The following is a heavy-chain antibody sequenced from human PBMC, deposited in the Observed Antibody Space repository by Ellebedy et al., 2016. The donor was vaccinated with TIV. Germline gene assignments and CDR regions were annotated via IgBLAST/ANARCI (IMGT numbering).Heavy chain of an antibody. CDR3: VREYYDILTVPYNWFDP. Sequence: AASVKVSCKASGGTFSSYAISWVRQAPGQGLEWMGGIIPIFGTANYAQKFQGRVTITADESTSTAYMELSSLRSEDTAVYYCVREYYDILTVPYNWFDPWGQGTLVTVSS. CDR2: IIPIFGTA. CDR1: GGTFSSYA. D-gene: IGHD3-9*01. J-gene: IGHJ5*02. V-gene: IGHV1-69*13.